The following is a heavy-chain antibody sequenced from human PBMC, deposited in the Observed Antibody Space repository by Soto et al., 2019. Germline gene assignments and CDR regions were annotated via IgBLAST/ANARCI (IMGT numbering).Heavy chain of an antibody. V-gene: IGHV4-34*01. CDR3: ARDKITGLFDY. D-gene: IGHD2-8*02. Sequence: SETLSLTSADYGGSFSGYYWTWIRQPPGTGLEWIGEINHSGSTNYNPSLKSRVTISVDTSKNQFSLKLASVTAADTAVYYCARDKITGLFDYWGQGTLVTVSS. J-gene: IGHJ4*02. CDR1: GGSFSGYY. CDR2: INHSGST.